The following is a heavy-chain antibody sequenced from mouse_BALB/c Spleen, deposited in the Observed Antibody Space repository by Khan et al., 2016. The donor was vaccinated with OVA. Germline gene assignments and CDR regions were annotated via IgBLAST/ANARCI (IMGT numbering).Heavy chain of an antibody. CDR2: ILPGSGST. Sequence: QVQLQQSGAELMKPGASVKISCKATGYTFSSYWIEWVKQRPGHGLEWIGEILPGSGSTNYNEKFKGKATFTADTSSNTAYMQLSSLTSEDSAVYYCARAARASDFDYWGQGTTLTVSS. J-gene: IGHJ2*01. CDR3: ARAARASDFDY. V-gene: IGHV1-9*01. CDR1: GYTFSSYW. D-gene: IGHD3-1*01.